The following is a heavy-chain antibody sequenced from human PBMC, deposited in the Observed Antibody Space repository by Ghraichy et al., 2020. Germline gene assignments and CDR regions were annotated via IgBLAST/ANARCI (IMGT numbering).Heavy chain of an antibody. CDR3: ARGSTVVRFYYYDGMDV. J-gene: IGHJ6*02. CDR2: ITSSSRTR. V-gene: IGHV3-48*02. D-gene: IGHD4-23*01. CDR1: GFTFSSYS. Sequence: GGSLRLSCVGSGFTFSSYSMNWVRQSPGKGLEWVSYITSSSRTRFYADSVKGRFTISRDNAQNSLYLQMNSLTDEDTAVYYCARGSTVVRFYYYDGMDVWGQGTRVNVSS.